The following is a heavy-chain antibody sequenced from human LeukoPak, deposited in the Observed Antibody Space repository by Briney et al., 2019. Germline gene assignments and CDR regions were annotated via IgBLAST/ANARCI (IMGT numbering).Heavy chain of an antibody. CDR1: GGTFSSYA. D-gene: IGHD4-11*01. CDR2: ISAYNGYT. CDR3: ARDKRMTTVTTADY. Sequence: GASVKVSCKASGGTFSSYAISWVRQAPGQGLEWMRWISAYNGYTNYAQKLQGRVTMTTDTSTSTAYMELRSLRSDDTAIYYCARDKRMTTVTTADYWGQRTLVTVSS. J-gene: IGHJ4*02. V-gene: IGHV1-18*01.